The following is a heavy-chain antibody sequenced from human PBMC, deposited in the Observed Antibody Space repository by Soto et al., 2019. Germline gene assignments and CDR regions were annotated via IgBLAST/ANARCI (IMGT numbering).Heavy chain of an antibody. D-gene: IGHD3-10*01. Sequence: EVQLVESGGGLVQPGGSLRLSCAASGFTLSGRSMHWVRQAPGKGLVWVSGIDNAGTDSTYADSVKGRFTSSRDNAKNMLYLQINSLRVEDTAVYYCARGWFGPDVCGKGTTVTVSS. V-gene: IGHV3-74*01. CDR3: ARGWFGPDV. CDR2: IDNAGTDS. J-gene: IGHJ6*04. CDR1: GFTLSGRS.